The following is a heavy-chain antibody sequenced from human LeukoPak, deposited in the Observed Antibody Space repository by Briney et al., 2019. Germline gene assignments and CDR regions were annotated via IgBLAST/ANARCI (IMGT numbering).Heavy chain of an antibody. D-gene: IGHD3-22*01. V-gene: IGHV3-23*01. J-gene: IGHJ4*02. CDR2: ISGSGGST. CDR1: GITFSSYA. CDR3: AKEPNYYDSSGYYHFFDY. Sequence: GGSLRLSCAASGITFSSYAMSWVRQAPGKGLEWVSAISGSGGSTYYADSVKGRFTISRDNSKNTLYLQMNSLRAEDTAVYYCAKEPNYYDSSGYYHFFDYWGQGTLVTVSS.